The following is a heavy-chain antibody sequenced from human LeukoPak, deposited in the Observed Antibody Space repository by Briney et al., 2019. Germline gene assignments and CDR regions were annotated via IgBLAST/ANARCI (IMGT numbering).Heavy chain of an antibody. CDR1: GFTFSRHA. CDR2: ISGSGGST. Sequence: PRGSLRLSCVASGFTFSRHAPSWVRQTPGKGLDWVSGISGSGGSTYYADSVKGRFTISRDNSTNTLYMQMNSRRAGDTAVYYCAKGAIVGSTLEAFDFWGQGTMVTVSS. CDR3: AKGAIVGSTLEAFDF. D-gene: IGHD1-26*01. V-gene: IGHV3-23*01. J-gene: IGHJ3*01.